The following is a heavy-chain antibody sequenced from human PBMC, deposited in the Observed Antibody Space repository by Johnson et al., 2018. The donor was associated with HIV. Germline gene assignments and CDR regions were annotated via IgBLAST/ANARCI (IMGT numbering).Heavy chain of an antibody. CDR2: IHWNGAGI. CDR3: AKDIAAAGTDAFDI. Sequence: VQLVESGGGVVRPGGSLRLSCAASGFTFDDYGLAWVRQAPGKGLEWVSGIHWNGAGIAYADSVKGRFTTSRDNAKNSLYLQVKSLRAEDTALYYCAKDIAAAGTDAFDIWGQGTMVTVSS. D-gene: IGHD6-13*01. V-gene: IGHV3-20*04. J-gene: IGHJ3*02. CDR1: GFTFDDYG.